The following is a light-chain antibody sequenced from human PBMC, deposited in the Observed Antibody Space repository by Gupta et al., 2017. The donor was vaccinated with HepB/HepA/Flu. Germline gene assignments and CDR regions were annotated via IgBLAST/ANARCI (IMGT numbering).Light chain of an antibody. CDR2: GAS. Sequence: IVLTQSPGTLSLSPGDTATLSCRASQSVSSNYLAWYQQKPGQAPRLLIYGASSRATGIPDRFSGSGSETDFALTISRLEPEDFAVYYCQRYGNSRQTF. CDR3: QRYGNSRQT. V-gene: IGKV3-20*01. CDR1: QSVSSNY. J-gene: IGKJ1*01.